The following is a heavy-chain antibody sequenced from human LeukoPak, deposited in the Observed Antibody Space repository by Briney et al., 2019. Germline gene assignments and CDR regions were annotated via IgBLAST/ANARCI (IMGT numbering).Heavy chain of an antibody. D-gene: IGHD4-11*01. CDR3: ATRLQYQYYYYYYMDV. CDR2: ISGSGGST. CDR1: GFTFSSYA. Sequence: GGSLRLSCAASGFTFSSYAMSWVRRAPGKGLEWVSAISGSGGSTYYADSVKGRFTISRDNSKNTLYLQMNSLRAEDTAVYYCATRLQYQYYYYYYMDVWGKGTTVTVSS. V-gene: IGHV3-23*01. J-gene: IGHJ6*03.